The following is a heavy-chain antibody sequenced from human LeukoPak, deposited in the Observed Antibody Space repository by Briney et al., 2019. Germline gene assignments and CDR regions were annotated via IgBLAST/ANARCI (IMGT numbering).Heavy chain of an antibody. V-gene: IGHV3-7*03. J-gene: IGHJ4*02. Sequence: QSGGSLRLSCAASGFTFSSSWMAWVRQAPGKGLEWVGNIKEDGTAKNYVVSVRGRFTISRDNAKNSLYLQMNSLRAEDTALYYCAKGPRQYSSSWYYFDYWGQGSLVTVSS. D-gene: IGHD6-13*01. CDR1: GFTFSSSW. CDR2: IKEDGTAK. CDR3: AKGPRQYSSSWYYFDY.